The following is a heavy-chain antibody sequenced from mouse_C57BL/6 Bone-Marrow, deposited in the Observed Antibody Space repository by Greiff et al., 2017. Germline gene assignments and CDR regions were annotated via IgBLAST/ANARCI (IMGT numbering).Heavy chain of an antibody. J-gene: IGHJ4*01. Sequence: VQLQQSGPGLVAPSQSLSITCTVSGFSLTSYGVHWVRQPPGKGLEWLVVIWSDGSTTYNSALKSRLSISKDNSKSQVFLKMNSLQTDDTAMYYCARHGYYGHYYAMDYWGQGTSVTVSS. D-gene: IGHD1-1*01. CDR2: IWSDGST. CDR1: GFSLTSYG. V-gene: IGHV2-6-1*01. CDR3: ARHGYYGHYYAMDY.